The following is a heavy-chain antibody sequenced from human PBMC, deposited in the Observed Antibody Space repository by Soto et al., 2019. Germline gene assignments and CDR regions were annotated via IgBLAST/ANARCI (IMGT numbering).Heavy chain of an antibody. Sequence: QVQLVQSGAEVKKPGASVKVSCKASGITFSSYAIHWVRQAPGQRLEWMGWINVGNGDTRYSQIFRGRVTLTRDTSASTAYVVLSSLRSEDTAIYYCARAISGYVTWGQGTLVTVSS. CDR3: ARAISGYVT. CDR1: GITFSSYA. CDR2: INVGNGDT. J-gene: IGHJ5*02. V-gene: IGHV1-3*01. D-gene: IGHD5-12*01.